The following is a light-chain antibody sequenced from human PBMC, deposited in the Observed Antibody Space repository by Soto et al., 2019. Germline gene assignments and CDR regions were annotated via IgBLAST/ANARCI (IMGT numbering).Light chain of an antibody. Sequence: ALTQPRSVSGSPGQSVTISCTGTSSDVCGYNYVSWYQHHPGKAPKLMIYDVSKRPSGVPDRFSGSKSGNTASLTISGLQAEDEADYYCCSYAGSYTYVFGTGTKLTVL. CDR2: DVS. J-gene: IGLJ1*01. V-gene: IGLV2-11*01. CDR1: SSDVCGYNY. CDR3: CSYAGSYTYV.